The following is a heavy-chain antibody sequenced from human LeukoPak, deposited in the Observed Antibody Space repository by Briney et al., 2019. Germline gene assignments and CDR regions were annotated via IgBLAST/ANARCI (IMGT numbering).Heavy chain of an antibody. V-gene: IGHV5-51*01. CDR2: IYPGDSDT. D-gene: IGHD6-13*01. CDR3: ARSIGAAGHYYYYYMDV. J-gene: IGHJ6*03. CDR1: GYSFTSYW. Sequence: GESLKISCKGSGYSFTSYWIGWVRQMPGKGLEWMGIIYPGDSDTRYSPSFQGQVTISADKSISTAYLQWSSLKASDTAMYYCARSIGAAGHYYYYYMDVWGKGTTVTVSS.